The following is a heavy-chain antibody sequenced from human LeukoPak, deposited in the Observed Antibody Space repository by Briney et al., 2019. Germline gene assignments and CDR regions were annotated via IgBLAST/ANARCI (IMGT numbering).Heavy chain of an antibody. Sequence: PSETLSLTCTVSGGSISSSSYYWGWIRQPPGKGLEWIGSIYYSGSTYYNPSLKSRVTISVDTSKNQFSLKLSSVTAADTAVYYCARLDIVATALWDWGQGTLVTVSS. CDR3: ARLDIVATALWD. J-gene: IGHJ4*02. CDR1: GGSISSSSYY. V-gene: IGHV4-39*01. CDR2: IYYSGST. D-gene: IGHD5-12*01.